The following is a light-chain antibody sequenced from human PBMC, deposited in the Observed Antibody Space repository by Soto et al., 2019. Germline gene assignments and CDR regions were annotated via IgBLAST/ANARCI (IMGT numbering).Light chain of an antibody. J-gene: IGKJ5*01. CDR3: HSRA. Sequence: DIQLTQTPSTLSASVGDEVTITCQASQTISRWLAWYQQKPGRAPKLLIYDASTLESGVPSRFSGSGSETEFTLTISRLQPDDFATYFCHSRAFGQGTRL. CDR1: QTISRW. CDR2: DAS. V-gene: IGKV1-5*01.